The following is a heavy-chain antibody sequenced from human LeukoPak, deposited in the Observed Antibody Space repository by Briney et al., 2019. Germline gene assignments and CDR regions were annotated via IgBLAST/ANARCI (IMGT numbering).Heavy chain of an antibody. CDR2: IRSKAYGGTT. CDR1: GFTFGDYA. Sequence: PGRSLRLSCTASGFTFGDYAMSSFRQDPGKGLEWVGFIRSKAYGGTTEYAASVKGRFTISRDDSKSIAYLQMNSLKTEDTAVYYCTRDQEGSSWYLDAFDIWGQGTMVTVSS. V-gene: IGHV3-49*03. J-gene: IGHJ3*02. D-gene: IGHD6-13*01. CDR3: TRDQEGSSWYLDAFDI.